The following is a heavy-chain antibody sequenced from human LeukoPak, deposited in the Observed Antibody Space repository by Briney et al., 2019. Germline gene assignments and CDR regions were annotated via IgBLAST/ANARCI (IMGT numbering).Heavy chain of an antibody. CDR3: ARDRNGMDV. Sequence: GGSLILSCAASGFTFSSYWMHWVRQAPGKGPVWVSRIDDDGNSIAYADSVKGRFTISRDNSKNTLYLQMNSLRAEDTAVYYCARDRNGMDVWGQETTVTDCS. J-gene: IGHJ6*02. CDR1: GFTFSSYW. V-gene: IGHV3-74*03. CDR2: IDDDGNSI.